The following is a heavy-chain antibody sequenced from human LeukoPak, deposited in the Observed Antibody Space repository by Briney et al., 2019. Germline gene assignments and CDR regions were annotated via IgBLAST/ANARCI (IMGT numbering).Heavy chain of an antibody. J-gene: IGHJ6*02. V-gene: IGHV3-23*01. CDR1: GFTFSSYA. CDR2: ISGRGGST. CDR3: AKGQWLRLIAGYGMDV. D-gene: IGHD5-12*01. Sequence: GSLRLSCAASGFTFSSYAMSCVRQAPGMGLEWVSAISGRGGSTYYAASVKGRFTISRDNSKNTLYLQMNSLRAEDTAVYYCAKGQWLRLIAGYGMDVWGQGTTVTVSS.